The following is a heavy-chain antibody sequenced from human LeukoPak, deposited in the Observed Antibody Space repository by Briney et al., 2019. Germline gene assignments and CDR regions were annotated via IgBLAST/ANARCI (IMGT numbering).Heavy chain of an antibody. CDR2: IWYDGSKK. D-gene: IGHD1-26*01. Sequence: PGTSLRLSCVASGFNFRTYGMHWVRQAPGKGPEWVAVIWYDGSKKYYADSVKGRFTISRDNSKSTLYLEMSSLRAEDTAVFYCTRGVGGDSYYFDYWGQGTLVTVSS. V-gene: IGHV3-33*01. CDR3: TRGVGGDSYYFDY. CDR1: GFNFRTYG. J-gene: IGHJ4*02.